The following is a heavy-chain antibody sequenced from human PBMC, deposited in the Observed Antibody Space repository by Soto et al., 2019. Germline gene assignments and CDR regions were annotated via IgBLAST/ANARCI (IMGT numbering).Heavy chain of an antibody. CDR2: ISHGGCDK. D-gene: IGHD2-2*02. CDR3: AKSPEFFCSSSNCYTYYFDY. Sequence: TLRRSCAPSPSPFGNFGMHWLRPAPGKGQEWVAVISHGGCDKFYADSVKSRFTISRDHSKNTLYLQVSGLRGEDTAVYYFAKSPEFFCSSSNCYTYYFDYWTQRTLVTVSS. V-gene: IGHV3-30*18. J-gene: IGHJ4*02. CDR1: PSPFGNFG.